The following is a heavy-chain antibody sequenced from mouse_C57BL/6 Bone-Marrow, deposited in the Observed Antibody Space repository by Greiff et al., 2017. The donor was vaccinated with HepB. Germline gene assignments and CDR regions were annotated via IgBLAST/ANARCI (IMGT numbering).Heavy chain of an antibody. Sequence: VQLQQSGAELVKPGASVKLSCKASGYTFTSYWMHWVKQRPGQGLEWIGMIHPNSGSTNYNEKFKSKATLTVDKSSSTAYMQLSSLTSEDSAVYYCARLLWLRRGFAYWGQGTLVTVSA. D-gene: IGHD2-2*01. CDR2: IHPNSGST. J-gene: IGHJ3*01. V-gene: IGHV1-64*01. CDR1: GYTFTSYW. CDR3: ARLLWLRRGFAY.